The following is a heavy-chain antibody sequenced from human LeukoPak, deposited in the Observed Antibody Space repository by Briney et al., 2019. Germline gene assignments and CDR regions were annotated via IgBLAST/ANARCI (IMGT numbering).Heavy chain of an antibody. V-gene: IGHV3-20*04. J-gene: IGHJ3*02. D-gene: IGHD2-2*02. CDR3: ARCSRSSTDCYSAFDI. Sequence: GSLRLSCEASGFTFDDYGMSWVRQSTGKGLEWVSAITNWNGGSTGYADSVRGRFTISRDNAKNSLYLQMNSLRAKDTALYYCARCSRSSTDCYSAFDIWGQGTMVTVSS. CDR2: ITNWNGGST. CDR1: GFTFDDYG.